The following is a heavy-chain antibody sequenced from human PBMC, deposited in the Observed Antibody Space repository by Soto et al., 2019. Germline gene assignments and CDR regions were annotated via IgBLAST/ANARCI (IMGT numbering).Heavy chain of an antibody. Sequence: EVQLVESGGGLVQPGGSLRLSCAASGFTFSSYWMSWVRQAPGKGLEWVANIKQDGSEKYYVDSVKGRFTISRDNAKNSLYLQMNSLRAEDTAVYYCARVSTPKKIRLISSGWYGWFDPWGQGTLVSVSS. CDR2: IKQDGSEK. D-gene: IGHD6-19*01. V-gene: IGHV3-7*01. J-gene: IGHJ5*02. CDR3: ARVSTPKKIRLISSGWYGWFDP. CDR1: GFTFSSYW.